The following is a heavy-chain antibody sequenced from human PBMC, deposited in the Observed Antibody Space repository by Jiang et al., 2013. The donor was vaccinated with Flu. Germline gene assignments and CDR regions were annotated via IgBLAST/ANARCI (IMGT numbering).Heavy chain of an antibody. CDR2: INAGVGNI. J-gene: IGHJ4*02. V-gene: IGHV1-3*01. CDR3: ARGGDYGPDY. D-gene: IGHD4-17*01. Sequence: GAEVKKPGASVKVSCKASGYIFMQYAMHWVRQAPGQGLEWMGWINAGVGNIRYSQKFQGRVTITRDTSARTVYMELNRLEFEDTAVYFCARGGDYGPDYWGQGTPVTVSS. CDR1: GYIFMQYA.